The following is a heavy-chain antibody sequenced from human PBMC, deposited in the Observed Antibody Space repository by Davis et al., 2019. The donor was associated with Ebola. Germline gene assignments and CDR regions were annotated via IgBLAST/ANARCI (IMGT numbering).Heavy chain of an antibody. D-gene: IGHD2-15*01. CDR1: GFTFSSYS. V-gene: IGHV3-21*01. Sequence: GESLKISCAASGFTFSSYSMNWVRQAPGKGLEWVSSISSSSSYIYYADSVKGRFTISRDNAKNSLYLQMSSLRAEDTAVYYCARDPGRDGMDVWGQGTTVTVSS. CDR2: ISSSSSYI. CDR3: ARDPGRDGMDV. J-gene: IGHJ6*02.